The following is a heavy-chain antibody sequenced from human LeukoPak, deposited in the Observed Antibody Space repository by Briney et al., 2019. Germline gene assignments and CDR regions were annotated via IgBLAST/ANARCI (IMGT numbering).Heavy chain of an antibody. V-gene: IGHV4-34*01. CDR1: GGSFSGYY. CDR2: INHSGGT. Sequence: SETLSLTCAVYGGSFSGYYWSWIRQPPGKGLEWIGEINHSGGTNYNPSLKSRVTISVDTSKNQFSLKLSSVTAADTAVYYCARGLLWFGERLDYYYYGMDVWGQGTTVTVSS. D-gene: IGHD3-10*01. CDR3: ARGLLWFGERLDYYYYGMDV. J-gene: IGHJ6*02.